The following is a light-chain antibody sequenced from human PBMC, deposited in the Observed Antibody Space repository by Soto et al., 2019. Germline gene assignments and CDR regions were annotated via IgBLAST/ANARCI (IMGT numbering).Light chain of an antibody. CDR3: AAWDDSLNGYV. CDR2: VDN. J-gene: IGLJ1*01. Sequence: QSVLTQPPSASGTPGQRVTISCSGSSSNIGTNTVNWYQQLPGTSPKLLIYVDNQRPSVVPDRFSGSKSGTSASLAISGLQSDDEADYYCAAWDDSLNGYVFGTGTKLTVL. CDR1: SSNIGTNT. V-gene: IGLV1-44*01.